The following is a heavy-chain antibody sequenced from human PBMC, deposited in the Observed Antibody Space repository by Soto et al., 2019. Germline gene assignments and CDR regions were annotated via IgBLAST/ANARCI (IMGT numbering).Heavy chain of an antibody. CDR1: GFTFISYG. CDR2: ISYEGSNK. D-gene: IGHD6-19*01. CDR3: AKDSGWSNNYFDY. V-gene: IGHV3-30*18. Sequence: QVQLVESGGGVVQPGRSLRLSCAASGFTFISYGMHLVRKAPSKLLECVAVISYEGSNKYYADSVKGRFTISSDNSKTTLYLHMNSLRAEDTAVYYCAKDSGWSNNYFDYWGRGTLVTVSS. J-gene: IGHJ4*02.